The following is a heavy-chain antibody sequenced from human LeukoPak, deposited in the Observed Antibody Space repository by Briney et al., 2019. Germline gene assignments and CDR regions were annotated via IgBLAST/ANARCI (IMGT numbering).Heavy chain of an antibody. CDR3: ARNNTLMMYPRGGEDKGFDY. CDR1: GGSISSSSYY. CDR2: IYYGGST. V-gene: IGHV4-39*01. Sequence: SETLSLTCSVSGGSISSSSYYWAWIRQPPGKGLEWIGSIYYGGSTHYNPSLKNRVTISVDTSKNEFSLKLTSVTATDTAVYYCARNNTLMMYPRGGEDKGFDYWGQGTLVTVSS. J-gene: IGHJ4*02. D-gene: IGHD2-8*01.